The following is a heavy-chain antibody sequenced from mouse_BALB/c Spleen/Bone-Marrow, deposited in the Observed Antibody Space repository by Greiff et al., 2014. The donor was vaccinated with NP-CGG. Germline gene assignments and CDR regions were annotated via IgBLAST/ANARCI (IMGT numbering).Heavy chain of an antibody. CDR3: ARDRGLLRFDY. V-gene: IGHV7-3*02. Sequence: VQLQQSGGGLVQPGGSLRLSCATSGFTFTDYYMSWVRQPPGKALEWVGFIRNKANGYTTEYSASVKGRFTISRDNSQSILYLQMNTLRAEDSATYYCARDRGLLRFDYWGQGTTLTVSS. CDR2: IRNKANGYTT. J-gene: IGHJ2*01. D-gene: IGHD2-3*01. CDR1: GFTFTDYY.